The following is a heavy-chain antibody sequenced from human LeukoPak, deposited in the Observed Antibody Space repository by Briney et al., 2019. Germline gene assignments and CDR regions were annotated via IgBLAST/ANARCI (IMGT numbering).Heavy chain of an antibody. CDR3: AKDPALRTVTTFEY. V-gene: IGHV3-30*18. J-gene: IGHJ4*02. Sequence: GGSLRLSCVASGFTFSSYGMHWVRQAPGKGLEWVAVISYDGSDKYYADSVKGRFTISRDNSKNTLYLQMNSLRAEDTAVYYCAKDPALRTVTTFEYWGQGTLVTVSS. D-gene: IGHD4-17*01. CDR2: ISYDGSDK. CDR1: GFTFSSYG.